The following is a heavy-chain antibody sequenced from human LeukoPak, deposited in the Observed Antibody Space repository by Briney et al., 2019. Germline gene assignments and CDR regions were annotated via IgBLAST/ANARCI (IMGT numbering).Heavy chain of an antibody. CDR1: GGSITSTNY. CDR3: ARFSSVYYFDY. J-gene: IGHJ4*02. V-gene: IGHV4-4*02. D-gene: IGHD2-2*01. Sequence: PSGTLSLTCGVSGGSITSTNYWTWVRQPPGKGLEWIGEVNLQGSTNYNPSLMGRVAISVDMSENHISLQLTSVTAADTAVYYCARFSSVYYFDYWGQGTLVTVSS. CDR2: VNLQGST.